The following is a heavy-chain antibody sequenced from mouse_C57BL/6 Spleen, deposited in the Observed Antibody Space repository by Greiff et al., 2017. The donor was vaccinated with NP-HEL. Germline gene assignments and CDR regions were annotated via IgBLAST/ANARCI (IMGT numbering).Heavy chain of an antibody. J-gene: IGHJ2*01. V-gene: IGHV1-81*01. CDR2: IYPRSGNT. CDR1: GYTFTSYG. CDR3: ARAPDYYGSSVYYFDY. D-gene: IGHD1-1*01. Sequence: VQLQQSGAELARPGASVKLSCKASGYTFTSYGISWVKQRTGQGLEWIGEIYPRSGNTYYNEKFKGKATLTADKSSSTAYMELRSLTSEDSAVYFCARAPDYYGSSVYYFDYWGQGTTLTVSS.